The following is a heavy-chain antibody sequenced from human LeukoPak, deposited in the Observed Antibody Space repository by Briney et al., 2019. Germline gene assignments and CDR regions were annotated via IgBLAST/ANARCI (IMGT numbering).Heavy chain of an antibody. CDR1: GGTFSSYA. CDR2: IIPIFGTA. Sequence: ASVKVSCKASGGTFSSYAISWVQQAPGQGLEWMGGIIPIFGTANYAQKFQGRVTITADESTSTAYMELSSLRSEDTAVYYCARHTIFGVVPFDYWGQGTLVTVSS. D-gene: IGHD3-3*01. CDR3: ARHTIFGVVPFDY. J-gene: IGHJ4*02. V-gene: IGHV1-69*13.